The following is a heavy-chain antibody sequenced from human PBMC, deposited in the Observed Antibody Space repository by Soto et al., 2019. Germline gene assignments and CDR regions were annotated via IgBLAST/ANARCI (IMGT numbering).Heavy chain of an antibody. J-gene: IGHJ4*02. D-gene: IGHD3-22*01. Sequence: ASVKVSCKASGYTFTSYGISWVRQAPGQGGAWVGWSSAYNGNTNYAQKLQGRVTMTTDTSTSTAYMELSSLRSGDTAVYYCLRDYYDSSGYPDWWGQGTLVTVSS. CDR2: SSAYNGNT. CDR1: GYTFTSYG. CDR3: LRDYYDSSGYPDW. V-gene: IGHV1-18*04.